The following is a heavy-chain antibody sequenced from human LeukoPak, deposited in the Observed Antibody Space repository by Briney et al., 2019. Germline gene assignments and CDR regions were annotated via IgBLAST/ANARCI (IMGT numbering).Heavy chain of an antibody. V-gene: IGHV3-74*01. D-gene: IGHD2-15*01. J-gene: IGHJ4*02. CDR3: AKDHCSGGSCYLWVSDREYFDN. CDR2: INSDGSSI. CDR1: GFTFSSYW. Sequence: GGSLRLSCAASGFTFSSYWMHWVRQAPGKGLVWVSRINSDGSSIAYADSVQGRFTISRDNAKNTLYLQVNSLRAEDTAVYYCAKDHCSGGSCYLWVSDREYFDNWGQGTLVTVSS.